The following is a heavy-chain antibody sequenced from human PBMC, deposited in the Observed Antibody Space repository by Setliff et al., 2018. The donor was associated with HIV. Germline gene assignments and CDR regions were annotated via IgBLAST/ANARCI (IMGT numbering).Heavy chain of an antibody. Sequence: SETLSLTCAVYGGSFSGYYWSWIRQPPGKGLEWIGEVTHSGRTNYNPSLESRVTTSVDTSKKQFSLRLTSVTDADTAVYYCARGVRDNSGWSSYYFDYWGQGTLVTVSS. CDR2: VTHSGRT. V-gene: IGHV4-34*01. J-gene: IGHJ4*02. CDR3: ARGVRDNSGWSSYYFDY. D-gene: IGHD6-19*01. CDR1: GGSFSGYY.